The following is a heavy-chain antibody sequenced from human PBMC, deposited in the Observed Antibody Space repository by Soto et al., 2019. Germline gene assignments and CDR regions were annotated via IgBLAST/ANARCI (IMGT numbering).Heavy chain of an antibody. CDR1: GFTFSSYS. CDR2: ISSSSSTI. V-gene: IGHV3-48*01. J-gene: IGHJ5*02. CDR3: ARVSVMDRTFGVNWFDP. Sequence: GGSLRLSCAASGFTFSSYSMNWVRQAPGKGLEWVSYISSSSSTIYYADSVKGRFTISRDNAKNSLYLQMNSLRAEDTAVYYCARVSVMDRTFGVNWFDPWGQGTLVTVSS. D-gene: IGHD2-8*01.